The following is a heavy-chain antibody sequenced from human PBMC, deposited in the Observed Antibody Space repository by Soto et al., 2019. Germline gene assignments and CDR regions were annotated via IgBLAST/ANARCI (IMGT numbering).Heavy chain of an antibody. CDR3: ARRRSPDYYDSSGYYYFDY. J-gene: IGHJ4*02. Sequence: SETLSLTCTVSGGSISSSSYYWGWIRQPPGKGLEWIGSIYYSGSTYYNPSLKSRVTISVDTSKNQFSLKLSSVTAADTAVYYCARRRSPDYYDSSGYYYFDYWGQGXLVTVYS. D-gene: IGHD3-22*01. CDR2: IYYSGST. V-gene: IGHV4-39*01. CDR1: GGSISSSSYY.